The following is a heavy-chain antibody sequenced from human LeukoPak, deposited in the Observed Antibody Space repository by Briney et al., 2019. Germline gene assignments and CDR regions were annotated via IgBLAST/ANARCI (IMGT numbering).Heavy chain of an antibody. D-gene: IGHD5-24*01. V-gene: IGHV3-74*01. J-gene: IGHJ4*02. Sequence: PGGSLRLSCAASEFTFSSYWMSWVRQAPGKGLVWVSRISHDGIISYADSVKGRFTISRDNAKNTLILQMNSLRVEDTAVYYCARDWVYKIDYWGRGTLVTVSS. CDR2: ISHDGII. CDR1: EFTFSSYW. CDR3: ARDWVYKIDY.